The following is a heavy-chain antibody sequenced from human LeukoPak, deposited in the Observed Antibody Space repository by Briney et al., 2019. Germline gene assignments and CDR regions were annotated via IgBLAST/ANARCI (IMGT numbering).Heavy chain of an antibody. CDR2: ISYDGRDK. CDR3: AKDYFGSGIGFFDH. CDR1: GFTFSSYG. D-gene: IGHD3-10*01. J-gene: IGHJ4*02. Sequence: PGRSLRLSCAASGFTFSSYGMRWVRQAPGKGLEWVAVISYDGRDKYYADSVKGRFTISKDNSKNTLYLQMNSLRAEDTAVYYCAKDYFGSGIGFFDHWGQGTLVTVSS. V-gene: IGHV3-30*18.